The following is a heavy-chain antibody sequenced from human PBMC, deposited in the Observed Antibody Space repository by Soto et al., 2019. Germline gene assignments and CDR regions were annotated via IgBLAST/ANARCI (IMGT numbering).Heavy chain of an antibody. D-gene: IGHD6-6*01. CDR2: IIPIFDKP. Sequence: QVHLVKSGAEVKKPGSSVKVSCEASGGSFYNYAVTWVRQAPGQGLEWVGSIIPIFDKPNFAQKFHGRLTITADKSTSIAYMELNSLTSGDTAVYYCARRTGLAARLASPAYSGLDVWGQGTTVIVSS. CDR3: ARRTGLAARLASPAYSGLDV. V-gene: IGHV1-69*06. J-gene: IGHJ6*02. CDR1: GGSFYNYA.